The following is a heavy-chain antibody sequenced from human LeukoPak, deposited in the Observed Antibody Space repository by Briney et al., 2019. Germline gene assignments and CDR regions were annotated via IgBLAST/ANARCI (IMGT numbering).Heavy chain of an antibody. V-gene: IGHV4-34*01. D-gene: IGHD3-10*02. CDR2: INHSGST. CDR3: ARAGSSGLFTYFDY. J-gene: IGHJ4*02. Sequence: SETLSLTCAVYGGSFSGYYWSWIRQPPGKGLEWIGEINHSGSTNFNPSLKSRVTISVDTSKNQFSLKLSSVTAADTAVYYCARAGSSGLFTYFDYWGQGTLVTVSS. CDR1: GGSFSGYY.